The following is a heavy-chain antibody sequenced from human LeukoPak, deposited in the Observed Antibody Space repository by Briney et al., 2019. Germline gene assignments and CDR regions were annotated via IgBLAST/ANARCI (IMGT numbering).Heavy chain of an antibody. CDR1: GFSFTSYW. V-gene: IGHV5-51*01. CDR2: ICPGDSDT. Sequence: GESLKISCKGSGFSFTSYWIGWVRQMPGKGLEWMGIICPGDSDTRYTPSFQGQVTISADKSISTAYLQWSSLKASDTAIYYCARQPYDSSGYNRGAFDIWGQGTVVTVSS. J-gene: IGHJ3*02. D-gene: IGHD3-22*01. CDR3: ARQPYDSSGYNRGAFDI.